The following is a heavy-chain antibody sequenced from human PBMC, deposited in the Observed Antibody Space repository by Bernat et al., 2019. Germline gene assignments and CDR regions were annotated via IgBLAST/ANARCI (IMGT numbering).Heavy chain of an antibody. CDR3: ARVNHSDNWNDDYWFDP. V-gene: IGHV4-59*01. CDR2: IYYSGST. J-gene: IGHJ5*02. CDR1: GGPISSYY. Sequence: QVQLQESGPGLVKPSETLSLTCTVSGGPISSYYWSWIRQPPGKGLEWIGYIYYSGSTNYNPSLKSRVTIPVDTSKNQFSLKLSSVTAADTAVYYCARVNHSDNWNDDYWFDPWGQGTRVTVSS. D-gene: IGHD1-1*01.